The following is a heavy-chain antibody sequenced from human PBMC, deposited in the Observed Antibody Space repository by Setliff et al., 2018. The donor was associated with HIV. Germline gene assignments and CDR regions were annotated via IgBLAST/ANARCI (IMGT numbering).Heavy chain of an antibody. J-gene: IGHJ3*01. CDR2: ISPDNGAA. CDR1: GYMILGYK. V-gene: IGHV1-2*06. Sequence: WASVKVSCKAIGYMILGYKMSWVRQAPGQGLEWIGRISPDNGAAEYAPKFQGRVRMTLDTSISTAYLEIPRLTSDDAAVYYGARPRVFDSFDVWGQGTLVTVSS. CDR3: ARPRVFDSFDV.